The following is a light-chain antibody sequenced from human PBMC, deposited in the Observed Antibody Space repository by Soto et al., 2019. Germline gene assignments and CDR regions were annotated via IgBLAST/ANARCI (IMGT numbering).Light chain of an antibody. Sequence: EIVLTQSPGTLSLSPGERATLSCRASQSVSSSYLAWYQQKPGQAPRLLIYGESSRATGIPDRFSGSGSGTDFPLTISRLEPEDFAVYYFQQYGSSPPWTFGQGTKVEIK. CDR3: QQYGSSPPWT. J-gene: IGKJ1*01. CDR1: QSVSSSY. CDR2: GES. V-gene: IGKV3-20*01.